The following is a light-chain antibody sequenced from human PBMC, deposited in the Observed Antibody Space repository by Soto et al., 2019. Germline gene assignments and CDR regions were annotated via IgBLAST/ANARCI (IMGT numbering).Light chain of an antibody. CDR3: SSYTSYSTLV. J-gene: IGLJ2*01. Sequence: QSALTQPASVSGSPGQSITISCTGTSSDVGGYNFVSWYQQHAGKAPKLMIYDVSNRPSGVSNRFSGSKSGNTASLTISGLQAEYEADYYCSSYTSYSTLVFGGGTKLTVL. CDR2: DVS. V-gene: IGLV2-14*01. CDR1: SSDVGGYNF.